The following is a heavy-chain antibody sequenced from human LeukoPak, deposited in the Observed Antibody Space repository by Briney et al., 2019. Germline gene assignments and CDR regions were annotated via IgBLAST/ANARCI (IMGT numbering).Heavy chain of an antibody. CDR3: ARGYCSDASCSLYYYYYMDV. D-gene: IGHD2-15*01. J-gene: IGHJ6*03. Sequence: PGGSLRLSCAASEFTFSSYSMNWVRQAPGKGLEWVSSISSTSSYMYYADSMKGRFTISRDNAKNSLYLQMNSLRAEDTAVYYCARGYCSDASCSLYYYYYMDVWGKGTSVTVSS. CDR1: EFTFSSYS. V-gene: IGHV3-21*03. CDR2: ISSTSSYM.